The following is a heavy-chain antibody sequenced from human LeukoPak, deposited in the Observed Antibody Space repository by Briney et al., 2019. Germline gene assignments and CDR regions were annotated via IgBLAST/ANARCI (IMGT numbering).Heavy chain of an antibody. J-gene: IGHJ4*02. CDR1: GFIFSDAW. CDR2: IKTTSDGGTP. Sequence: GGSLRLSCVASGFIFSDAWMTWVRQAPGKGLEWVGRIKTTSDGGTPDYAAPVKGRFTISRDDSKNTLFLQVNSLKIEDTAVYYCTTVTLRPVGLWGQGTLVTVSS. CDR3: TTVTLRPVGL. V-gene: IGHV3-15*05. D-gene: IGHD3-10*01.